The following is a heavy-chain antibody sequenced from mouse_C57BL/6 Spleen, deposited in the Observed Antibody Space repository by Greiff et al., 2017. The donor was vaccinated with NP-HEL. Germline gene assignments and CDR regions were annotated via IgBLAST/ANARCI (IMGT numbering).Heavy chain of an antibody. CDR3: ARKSHYGSSPFDY. J-gene: IGHJ2*01. CDR2: IHPNSGST. CDR1: GYTFTSYW. V-gene: IGHV1-64*01. Sequence: VQLQQSGAELVKPGASVKLSCKASGYTFTSYWMHWVKQRPGQGLEWIGMIHPNSGSTNYNEKFKSKATLTVDKSSSTAYMQLSSLTSEDSAVYYCARKSHYGSSPFDYWGQGTTLTVSS. D-gene: IGHD1-1*01.